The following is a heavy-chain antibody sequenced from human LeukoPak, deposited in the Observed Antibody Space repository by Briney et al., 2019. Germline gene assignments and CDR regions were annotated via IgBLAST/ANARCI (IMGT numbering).Heavy chain of an antibody. D-gene: IGHD3-22*01. CDR3: ARGIYDTFDY. J-gene: IGHJ4*02. V-gene: IGHV3-74*01. Sequence: GGSLRLSCAASGFTFSSYWMHWVRQAPGKGLEWVSGISGRGASKYYADSVKGRFTISRDNSKNTLYLQMNSLRAEDTAVYYCARGIYDTFDYWGQGTLVTVSS. CDR1: GFTFSSYW. CDR2: ISGRGASK.